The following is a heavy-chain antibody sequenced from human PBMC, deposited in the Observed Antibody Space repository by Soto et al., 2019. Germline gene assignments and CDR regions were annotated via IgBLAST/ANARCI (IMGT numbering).Heavy chain of an antibody. CDR1: GFTFSSYG. V-gene: IGHV3-33*01. CDR3: ARDRGLGTAMVPYYYYYGMDV. J-gene: IGHJ6*02. Sequence: PGGSLRLSCAASGFTFSSYGMHWVRQAPGKGLEWVAVIWYDGSNKYYADSVKGRFTISRDNSKNTLHLQMNSLRAEDTAVYYCARDRGLGTAMVPYYYYYGMDVWGQGTTVTV. CDR2: IWYDGSNK. D-gene: IGHD5-18*01.